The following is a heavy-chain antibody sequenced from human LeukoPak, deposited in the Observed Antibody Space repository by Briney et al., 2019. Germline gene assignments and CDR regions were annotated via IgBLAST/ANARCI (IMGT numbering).Heavy chain of an antibody. D-gene: IGHD4-23*01. J-gene: IGHJ4*02. Sequence: GGSLRLSCAASRFTFSNYWMAWVRQAPGKGLEWVAVISYDGSNKYYADSVKGRFTISRDNSKNTLYLQMNSLRAEDTAVYYCANLLRWEPYWGQGTLVTVSS. CDR3: ANLLRWEPY. CDR1: RFTFSNYW. V-gene: IGHV3-30*18. CDR2: ISYDGSNK.